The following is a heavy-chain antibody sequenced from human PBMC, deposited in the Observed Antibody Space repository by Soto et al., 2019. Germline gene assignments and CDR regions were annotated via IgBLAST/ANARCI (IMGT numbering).Heavy chain of an antibody. CDR3: GHGDFMAPFDY. Sequence: QITLKESGPTLVKPTQTLTLTCTFSGFSLGTSGVGVGWIRQPPGKALEWLALIYWDDDKRDRPSLKSRLTITKDTSKSQVVLTMTNMDPVDTATYYCGHGDFMAPFDYWGQGTLVTVSS. CDR1: GFSLGTSGVG. V-gene: IGHV2-5*02. J-gene: IGHJ4*02. D-gene: IGHD2-21*02. CDR2: IYWDDDK.